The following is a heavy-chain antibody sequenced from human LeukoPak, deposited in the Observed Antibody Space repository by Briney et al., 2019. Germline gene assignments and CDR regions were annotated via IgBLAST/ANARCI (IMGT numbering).Heavy chain of an antibody. J-gene: IGHJ6*03. CDR1: GYTFTGYY. Sequence: GASVKVSCKASGYTFTGYYMHWVRQAPGQGLEWMGWINPNSGGTNYAQKFQGRVTMTRDTSISTAYMELSRLRSDDTAVYYCARATYSSSSFYYYYYMDVWGKGTTVTVSS. CDR2: INPNSGGT. V-gene: IGHV1-2*02. CDR3: ARATYSSSSFYYYYYMDV. D-gene: IGHD6-6*01.